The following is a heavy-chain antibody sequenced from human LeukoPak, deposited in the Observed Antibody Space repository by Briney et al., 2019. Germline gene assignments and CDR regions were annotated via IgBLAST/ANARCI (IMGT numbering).Heavy chain of an antibody. CDR3: ATARYYDISGYYFW. D-gene: IGHD3-22*01. CDR2: IYYSGST. V-gene: IGHV4-39*07. Sequence: SETLSLTCTVSGGSISSSSYYWGWIRQPPGKGLEWIGSIYYSGSTYYNPSLKSRVTISVDTSKNQFSLKLNSVTAADTAVYYCATARYYDISGYYFWWGQGTLVTVSS. CDR1: GGSISSSSYY. J-gene: IGHJ4*02.